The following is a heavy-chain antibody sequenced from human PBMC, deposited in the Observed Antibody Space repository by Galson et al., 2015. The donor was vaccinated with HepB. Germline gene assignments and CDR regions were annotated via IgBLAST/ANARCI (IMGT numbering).Heavy chain of an antibody. V-gene: IGHV3-30*02. D-gene: IGHD2-2*01. CDR2: IRYDGSNK. Sequence: SLRLSCAASGFTFSSYGMHWVRQAPGKGLEWVAFIRYDGSNKYYADSVKGRFTISRDNSKNTLYLQMNSLRAEDTAVYYCAKGSIVVVPAAMGIDYWGQGTLVTVSS. J-gene: IGHJ4*02. CDR3: AKGSIVVVPAAMGIDY. CDR1: GFTFSSYG.